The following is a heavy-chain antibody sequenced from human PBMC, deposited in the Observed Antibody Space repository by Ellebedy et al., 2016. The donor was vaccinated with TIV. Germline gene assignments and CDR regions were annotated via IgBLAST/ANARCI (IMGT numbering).Heavy chain of an antibody. J-gene: IGHJ3*01. CDR3: VTIGLLSEGAKNAFDV. D-gene: IGHD1-26*01. V-gene: IGHV1-8*01. CDR1: GYTFTSCD. CDR2: MHPYSGDT. Sequence: ASVKVSXXAAGYTFTSCDINWVRQATGQGLEWMGWMHPYSGDTGYAQKFRGRVTMTRNTSLGTAYMELSRLTSEDTAVYYCVTIGLLSEGAKNAFDVWGQGTMVTVSS.